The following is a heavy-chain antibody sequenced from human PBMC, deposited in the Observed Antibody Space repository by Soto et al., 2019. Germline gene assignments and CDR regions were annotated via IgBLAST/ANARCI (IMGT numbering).Heavy chain of an antibody. CDR2: IKQDGSEK. Sequence: GGSLRLSCAASGFTFSSYWMSWVRQAPGKGLEWVANIKQDGSEKYYVDSVKGRFTISRDNAKNSLYLQMNSLRAEDTAVYYCARVDTQKSKGNWFDPWGQGTLVTVSS. V-gene: IGHV3-7*05. CDR3: ARVDTQKSKGNWFDP. D-gene: IGHD5-18*01. J-gene: IGHJ5*02. CDR1: GFTFSSYW.